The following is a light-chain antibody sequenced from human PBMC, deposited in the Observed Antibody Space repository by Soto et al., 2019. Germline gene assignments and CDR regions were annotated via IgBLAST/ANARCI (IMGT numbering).Light chain of an antibody. Sequence: EIQMTQSPSSLSASVGDRVTITCRASQGISNYLAWYQQKPGKVPKLLIYGASTLQSGVPSRLSGSGSGTAFSLIISSLQPEDVATYYCQKYDSAPWTFGQGTKVEIK. CDR3: QKYDSAPWT. J-gene: IGKJ1*01. V-gene: IGKV1-27*01. CDR1: QGISNY. CDR2: GAS.